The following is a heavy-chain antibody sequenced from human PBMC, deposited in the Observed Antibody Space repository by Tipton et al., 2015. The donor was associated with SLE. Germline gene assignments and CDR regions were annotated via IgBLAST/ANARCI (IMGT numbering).Heavy chain of an antibody. D-gene: IGHD3-10*01. CDR1: GGSISSHY. CDR2: IYYSGST. CDR3: ARDAPMGI. J-gene: IGHJ4*02. V-gene: IGHV4-59*11. Sequence: TLSLTCTVSGGSISSHYWSWIRQPPGKGLEWIGYIYYSGSTNYSPSLKSRVTISVDTSKNQFSLKLSSVTAADTAIYYCARDAPMGIWGQGTLVTVSS.